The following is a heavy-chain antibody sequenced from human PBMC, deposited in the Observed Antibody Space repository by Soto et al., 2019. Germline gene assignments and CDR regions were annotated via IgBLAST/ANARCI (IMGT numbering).Heavy chain of an antibody. CDR3: AATYYYDSSGYYTLGVFDY. CDR1: GGSVSSGSYY. J-gene: IGHJ4*02. CDR2: IYYSGST. D-gene: IGHD3-22*01. V-gene: IGHV4-61*01. Sequence: LSLTCTVSGGSVSSGSYYWSWIRQPPGKGLEWIGYIYYSGSTNYNPSLKSRVTISVDTSKNQFSLKLSSVTAADTAVYYCAATYYYDSSGYYTLGVFDYWGQGTLVTVSS.